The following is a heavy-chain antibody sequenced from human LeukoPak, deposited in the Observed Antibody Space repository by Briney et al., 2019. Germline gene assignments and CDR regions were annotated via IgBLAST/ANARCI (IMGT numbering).Heavy chain of an antibody. CDR3: ARDYCSGGSCYSPSAFDL. CDR2: ISASNGNI. D-gene: IGHD2-15*01. J-gene: IGHJ3*01. V-gene: IGHV1-18*01. CDR1: GYTFTSYG. Sequence: ASVKVSCKASGYTFTSYGISWVRLAPGLTLEWMGWISASNGNINYAHKLDGGVTMTTDQYTHTDCMGLWSLSADDKAVYCCARDYCSGGSCYSPSAFDLWGQETMVTVSS.